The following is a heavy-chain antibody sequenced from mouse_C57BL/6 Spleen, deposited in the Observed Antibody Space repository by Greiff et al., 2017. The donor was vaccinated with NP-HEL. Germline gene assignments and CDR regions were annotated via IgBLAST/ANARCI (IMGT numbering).Heavy chain of an antibody. Sequence: EVQLQQSGPELVKPGASVKISCKASGYSFTGYYMNWVKQSPEKSLEWIGEINPSTGGTTYNQKFKAKATLTVDKSSSTAYMQLKSLTSEDSAVYYCARVYYGKDYFDYWGQGTTLTVSS. CDR1: GYSFTGYY. CDR2: INPSTGGT. CDR3: ARVYYGKDYFDY. J-gene: IGHJ2*01. V-gene: IGHV1-42*01. D-gene: IGHD2-1*01.